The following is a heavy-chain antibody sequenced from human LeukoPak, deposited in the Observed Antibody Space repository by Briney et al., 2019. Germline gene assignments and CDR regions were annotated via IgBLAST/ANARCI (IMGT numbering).Heavy chain of an antibody. D-gene: IGHD4-17*01. Sequence: GGSLRLSCAASGFAFSSYSMNWVRQAPGKGLEWVSSISSSSSYIYYADSVKGRFTISRDNAKNSLYLQMNSLRAEDTAVYYCARDRLLGGTVTSGFGIWGQGTMVTVSS. CDR2: ISSSSSYI. V-gene: IGHV3-21*01. CDR3: ARDRLLGGTVTSGFGI. J-gene: IGHJ3*02. CDR1: GFAFSSYS.